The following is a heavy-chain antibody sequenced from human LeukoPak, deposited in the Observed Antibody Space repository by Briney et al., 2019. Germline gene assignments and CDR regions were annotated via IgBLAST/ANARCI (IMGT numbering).Heavy chain of an antibody. Sequence: PGGSLRLSCAAPGFTFSSYAMSGVRQAPGKGLEWVSDISASGGSTYYADSVKGRFTISRDNSKNTLYLQMNSLRAEDTAVYYCAKKETTVTTFFENWGQGTLVTVSS. CDR3: AKKETTVTTFFEN. J-gene: IGHJ4*02. V-gene: IGHV3-23*01. D-gene: IGHD4-17*01. CDR1: GFTFSSYA. CDR2: ISASGGST.